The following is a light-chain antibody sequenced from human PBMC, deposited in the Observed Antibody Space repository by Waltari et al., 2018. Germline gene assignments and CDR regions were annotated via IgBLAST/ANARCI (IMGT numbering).Light chain of an antibody. CDR3: QQFTNYYLT. CDR2: DAS. J-gene: IGKJ4*01. Sequence: AIQLTQSPSSMSASVGDRVTITCRASQGMSSALAWYQQKPWKTPKLLIYDASSVESGVPSRFSGSGSETDFTLTISCLQPEDFATYYCQQFTNYYLTFGGGTKVEIK. V-gene: IGKV1D-13*01. CDR1: QGMSSA.